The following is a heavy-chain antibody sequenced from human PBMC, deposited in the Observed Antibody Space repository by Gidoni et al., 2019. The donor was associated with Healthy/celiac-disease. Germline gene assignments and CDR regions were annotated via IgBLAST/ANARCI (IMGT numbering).Heavy chain of an antibody. V-gene: IGHV1-69*08. D-gene: IGHD6-6*01. CDR1: GASFSSYT. Sequence: QVQLVQSGAEVKTPGSSVKVSCKAAGASFSSYTISWVRQAPGQGREWMGRIIPILGIANYAQKFQGRVTITADKSTSTAYMELSSLRSEDTAVYYCARDSRGDSSSSGSGWFDPWGQGTLVTVSS. J-gene: IGHJ5*02. CDR3: ARDSRGDSSSSGSGWFDP. CDR2: IIPILGIA.